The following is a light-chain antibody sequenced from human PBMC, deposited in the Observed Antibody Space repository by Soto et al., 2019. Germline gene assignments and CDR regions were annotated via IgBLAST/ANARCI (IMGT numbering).Light chain of an antibody. CDR1: QSVSSN. CDR2: DAS. Sequence: EIVLTQSPATLSLSPGEGATLSCRASQSVSSNLVWYQQKVGQAPRLLIYDASNRATGIPARFSGSGSGTDFTLTVNSLEPEDFAIYYCQQRSSWPVTFGGGTKVEIK. V-gene: IGKV3-11*01. J-gene: IGKJ4*01. CDR3: QQRSSWPVT.